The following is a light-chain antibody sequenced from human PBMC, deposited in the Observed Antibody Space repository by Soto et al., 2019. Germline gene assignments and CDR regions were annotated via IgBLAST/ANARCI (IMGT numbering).Light chain of an antibody. Sequence: QSALTQPPSASGSPGQSVTISCTGTSSDVGGSDYVSWYQHHPGKAPKLMIYDVSKRPSGVPDRCSGSKSGHMASQTVSGLQAEDEADYYCISHVGHSNVFGTGTKVTFL. V-gene: IGLV2-8*01. CDR3: ISHVGHSNV. CDR1: SSDVGGSDY. CDR2: DVS. J-gene: IGLJ1*01.